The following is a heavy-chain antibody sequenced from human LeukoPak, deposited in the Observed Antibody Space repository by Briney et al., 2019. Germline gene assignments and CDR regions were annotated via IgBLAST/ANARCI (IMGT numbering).Heavy chain of an antibody. V-gene: IGHV1-69*13. CDR2: IIPIFGTA. CDR1: GGTFSSYA. CDR3: ARVDSALNLGMDV. Sequence: SVKVSCKASGGTFSSYAISWVRQAPGQGLEWMGGIIPIFGTASYAQKFQGRVTITADESTSTAYMELSSLRSEDTAVYYCARVDSALNLGMDVWGQGTTVTVSS. D-gene: IGHD3/OR15-3a*01. J-gene: IGHJ6*02.